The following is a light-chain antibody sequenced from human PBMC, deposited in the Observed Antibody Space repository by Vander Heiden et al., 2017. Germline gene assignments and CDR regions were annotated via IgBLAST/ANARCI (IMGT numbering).Light chain of an antibody. CDR2: IAS. CDR1: QSIGVY. V-gene: IGKV1-39*01. CDR3: QQTYTTPQT. Sequence: DIQMTQSPSSLSASLGDSVTITCRTSQSIGVYLNWYQQKPGKAPNLLIYIASSLQTGVPPRFSGSGSGVDFTLTISSLQPEDSATYCCQQTYTTPQTFGGGTKVEIK. J-gene: IGKJ4*01.